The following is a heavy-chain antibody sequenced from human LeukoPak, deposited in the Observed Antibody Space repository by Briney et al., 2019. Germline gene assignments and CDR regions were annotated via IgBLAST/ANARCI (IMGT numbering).Heavy chain of an antibody. CDR1: GGSISSYF. J-gene: IGHJ3*02. V-gene: IGHV4-59*01. CDR2: IYYSGST. D-gene: IGHD6-25*01. Sequence: SETLSLTCTASGGSISSYFWSWIRQPPGKGLEWIGYIYYSGSTNYNPSLKSRVTISVDTSKNQFSLKLSSVAAADTAVYYCASARLGSGLEGAFDIWGQGTMVTVSS. CDR3: ASARLGSGLEGAFDI.